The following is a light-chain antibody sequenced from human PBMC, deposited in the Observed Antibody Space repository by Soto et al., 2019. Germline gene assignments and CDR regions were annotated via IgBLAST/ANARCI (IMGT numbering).Light chain of an antibody. V-gene: IGKV3-20*01. CDR3: KQYNDWPLT. CDR2: GAS. J-gene: IGKJ5*01. CDR1: QSVSSSY. Sequence: EIALTQSPGTLSLSPGERATLSCRASQSVSSSYLAWYQQKPGQAPRLLIYGASSRATGIPDRFSGSGSETEFTLTISSLQSEDFEVYYCKQYNDWPLTFGQGTRLEI.